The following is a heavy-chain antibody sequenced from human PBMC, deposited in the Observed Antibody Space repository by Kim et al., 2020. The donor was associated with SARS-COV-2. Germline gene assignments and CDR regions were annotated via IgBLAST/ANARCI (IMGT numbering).Heavy chain of an antibody. CDR1: GFTFSNAW. D-gene: IGHD2-15*01. V-gene: IGHV3-15*01. CDR3: TSTPYCSGGSCPEV. Sequence: GGSLRLSCAASGFTFSNAWMSWVRQAPGKGLEWVGRIKSKTDGGTTDYAAPVKGRFTISRDDSKNTLYLQMNSLKTEDTAVYYCTSTPYCSGGSCPEVWGQGTLVTVSS. J-gene: IGHJ4*02. CDR2: IKSKTDGGTT.